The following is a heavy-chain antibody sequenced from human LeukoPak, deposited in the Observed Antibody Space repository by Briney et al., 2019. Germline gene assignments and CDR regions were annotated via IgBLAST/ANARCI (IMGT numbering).Heavy chain of an antibody. J-gene: IGHJ5*02. D-gene: IGHD3-22*01. V-gene: IGHV1-69*05. CDR1: RGTFSSYA. CDR3: ARPQGWSSGYFNWFDP. CDR2: IIPIFGTA. Sequence: ASVKVSCKASRGTFSSYAISWVRQAPGQGLEWMGGIIPIFGTANYAQKFQGRVTTTTDESTSTAYMELSSLRSEDTAVYYCARPQGWSSGYFNWFDPWGQGTLVTVSS.